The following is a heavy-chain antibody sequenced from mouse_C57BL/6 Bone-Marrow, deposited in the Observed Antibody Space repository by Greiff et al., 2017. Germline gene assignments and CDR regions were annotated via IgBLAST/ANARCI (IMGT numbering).Heavy chain of an antibody. CDR2: ISSGGSYT. J-gene: IGHJ2*01. CDR3: ARLRRRRYYFDY. V-gene: IGHV5-6*01. CDR1: GFTFSSYG. D-gene: IGHD2-12*01. Sequence: EVKLVESGGDLVKPGGSLKLSCAASGFTFSSYGMSWVRQTPDKRLEWVATISSGGSYTYYPDSVKGRFTISRDNAKHTLYLQMSSLKSEDTAMYYCARLRRRRYYFDYWGQGTTLTVSS.